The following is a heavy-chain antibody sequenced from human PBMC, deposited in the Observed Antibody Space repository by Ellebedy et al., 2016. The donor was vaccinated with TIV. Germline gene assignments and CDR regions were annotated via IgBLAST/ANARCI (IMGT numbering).Heavy chain of an antibody. CDR2: IWYDGSNK. D-gene: IGHD1-26*01. CDR3: ARGSGSYTYGIDV. V-gene: IGHV3-33*01. Sequence: PGGSLRLSCAASGFTFSTYGMHWVRQAPGKGLEWVAVIWYDGSNKYYADSVKGRFTISRDNSKNTLYLQMNSLRADDTAVYFCARGSGSYTYGIDVWGQGTTVTVS. CDR1: GFTFSTYG. J-gene: IGHJ6*02.